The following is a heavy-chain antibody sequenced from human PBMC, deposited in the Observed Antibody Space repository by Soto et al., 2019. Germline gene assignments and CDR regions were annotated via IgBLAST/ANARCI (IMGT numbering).Heavy chain of an antibody. CDR1: GFTFSSYG. CDR2: ISYDGSNK. V-gene: IGHV3-30*18. CDR3: AKNGYSSGWYMLFGMDV. Sequence: ESGGGVVQPGRSLRLSCAASGFTFSSYGMHWVRQAPGKGLEWVAVISYDGSNKYYADSVKGRFTISRDNSKNTLYLQMNSLRAEDTAVYYCAKNGYSSGWYMLFGMDVW. J-gene: IGHJ6*01. D-gene: IGHD6-19*01.